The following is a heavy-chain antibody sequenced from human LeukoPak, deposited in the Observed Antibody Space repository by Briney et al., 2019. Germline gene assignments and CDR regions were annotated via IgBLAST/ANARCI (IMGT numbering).Heavy chain of an antibody. CDR3: ARDWGHSDAFDI. V-gene: IGHV1-2*02. CDR2: INPNGGGT. J-gene: IGHJ3*02. Sequence: ASVKVSCKASGYTFTGYYMHWVRQAPGQGLEWMGWINPNGGGTNYAQKFQGRVTMTRDTSISTAYMELSRLRSDDTAVYYCARDWGHSDAFDIWGQGTMVTVSS. CDR1: GYTFTGYY. D-gene: IGHD3-16*01.